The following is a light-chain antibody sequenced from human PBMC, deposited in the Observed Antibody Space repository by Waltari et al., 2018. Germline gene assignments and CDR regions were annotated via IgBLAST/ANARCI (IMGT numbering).Light chain of an antibody. CDR1: QSVSSSY. V-gene: IGKV3-20*01. CDR2: GAS. J-gene: IGKJ4*01. CDR3: QQYGSSLRT. Sequence: EIVFTQSPGTLSLSPGARATLSCRASQSVSSSYLAWYQQKPGQAPRLLIYGASSRATGIPDRFSGSGSGTDFTLTISRLEPEDFAVYYCQQYGSSLRTFGGGTKVEIK.